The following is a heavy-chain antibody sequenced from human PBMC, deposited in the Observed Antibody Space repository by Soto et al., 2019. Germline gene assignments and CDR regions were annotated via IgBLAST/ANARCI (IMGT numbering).Heavy chain of an antibody. V-gene: IGHV3-53*01. Sequence: GGSLRLSCAASGLSVRSSQMSWVRQAPGKGLEWVSIIFSDGTTHYGVSVKGRFTISRDSARNTVYLQMNGLRVDDTAVYYCARDRDAYITGYFDYWGQGTLVTVSS. CDR1: GLSVRSSQ. CDR2: IFSDGTT. D-gene: IGHD3-16*01. CDR3: ARDRDAYITGYFDY. J-gene: IGHJ4*02.